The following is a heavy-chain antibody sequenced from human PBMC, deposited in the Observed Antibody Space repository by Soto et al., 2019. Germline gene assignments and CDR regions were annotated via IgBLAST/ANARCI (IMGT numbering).Heavy chain of an antibody. D-gene: IGHD3-10*01. V-gene: IGHV3-21*01. J-gene: IGHJ4*02. Sequence: PGGSLRLSCAASGFTFSSYSMNWVRQAPGKGLEWVSSISLSSIYIYYTDSVKGRFTISRDDAKNSLSLQMNSLRAEDTAVYYCARGMYGSGSYHQPFDYWGQGTLVTVAS. CDR3: ARGMYGSGSYHQPFDY. CDR2: ISLSSIYI. CDR1: GFTFSSYS.